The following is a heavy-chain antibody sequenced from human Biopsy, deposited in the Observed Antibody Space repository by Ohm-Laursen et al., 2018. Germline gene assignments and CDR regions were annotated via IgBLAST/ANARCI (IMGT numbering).Heavy chain of an antibody. J-gene: IGHJ4*02. D-gene: IGHD4-17*01. Sequence: SLRLSCTAPGFTFSSYAMTWVSQAPGKGLEWVSVINTSGGSTHYAVSVKGRFTISRDNSKNTLYLRMNSLRAEDTAVYYCAKPADSYGSEFYFDYWGQGTLVTVSS. CDR3: AKPADSYGSEFYFDY. CDR2: INTSGGST. CDR1: GFTFSSYA. V-gene: IGHV3-23*01.